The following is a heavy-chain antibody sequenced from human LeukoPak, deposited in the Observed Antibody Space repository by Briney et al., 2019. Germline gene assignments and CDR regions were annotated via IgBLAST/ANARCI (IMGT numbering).Heavy chain of an antibody. V-gene: IGHV3-30*03. CDR1: GFTFSSYG. D-gene: IGHD2-21*01. J-gene: IGHJ3*02. CDR2: ISYDGSNK. CDR3: AAVSYLAFDI. Sequence: PGRSLRLSCAASGFTFSSYGMHWVRQAPGKGLEWVAVISYDGSNKYYADSVKGRFTISRDNSKNTLFLQMNSLRAEDTAVYYCAAVSYLAFDIWGQGTMVTVSS.